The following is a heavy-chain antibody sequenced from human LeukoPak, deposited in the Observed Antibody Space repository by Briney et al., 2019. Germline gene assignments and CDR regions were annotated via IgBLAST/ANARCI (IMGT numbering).Heavy chain of an antibody. CDR3: ARHPPLQYGGGGIDY. V-gene: IGHV4-39*01. Sequence: SETLSLTCTVSGGSVSTTTYYWGWLRLPPGSGLEWIGTISYTGSTYYSPSLKSRVTMSVDTSKNQVSLRLSSVTAADTALYFCARHPPLQYGGGGIDYWGQGTLVTVSS. CDR1: GGSVSTTTYY. J-gene: IGHJ4*02. D-gene: IGHD3-16*01. CDR2: ISYTGST.